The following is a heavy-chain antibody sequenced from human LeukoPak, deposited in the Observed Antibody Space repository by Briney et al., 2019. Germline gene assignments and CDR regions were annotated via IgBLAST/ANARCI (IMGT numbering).Heavy chain of an antibody. CDR3: AREGYSKVNYYYYYYMDV. D-gene: IGHD4-11*01. CDR1: GYTFTSYD. V-gene: IGHV1-8*03. J-gene: IGHJ6*03. Sequence: ASVKVSCKASGYTFTSYDINWVRQATGQGLEWMGWMNPNSGNTGYAQKFQGRVTITRNTSISTAYMELSSLRSEDTAVYYCAREGYSKVNYYYYYYMDVWGKGTTVTVSS. CDR2: MNPNSGNT.